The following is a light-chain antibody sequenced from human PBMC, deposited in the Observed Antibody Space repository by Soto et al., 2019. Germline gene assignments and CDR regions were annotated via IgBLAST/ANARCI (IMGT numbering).Light chain of an antibody. CDR1: QSVSSSY. J-gene: IGKJ1*01. CDR2: GAS. Sequence: VMTPSSGTLSLSPEERATLSCRASQSVSSSYLAWYQHKPGQAPRLLIYGASSRATGIPDRFSGSGSGTDLTFSISRLEPEDFAVYYCQQYGSSGTFGHGTKVDIK. V-gene: IGKV3-20*01. CDR3: QQYGSSGT.